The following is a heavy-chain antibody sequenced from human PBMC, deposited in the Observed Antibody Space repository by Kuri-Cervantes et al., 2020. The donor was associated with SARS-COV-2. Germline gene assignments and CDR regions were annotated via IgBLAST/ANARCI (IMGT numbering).Heavy chain of an antibody. D-gene: IGHD2-2*01. V-gene: IGHV4-4*07. CDR2: IYTSGST. CDR1: GGSISSHY. CDR3: ARSGRYCSSTSCYFRYYYCYMDV. Sequence: SETLSLTCTVSGGSISSHYWSWIRQPAGKGLEWIGRIYTSGSTNYNPSLKSRVTMSVDTSKNQFSLKLSSVTAADTAVYYCARSGRYCSSTSCYFRYYYCYMDVWGKGTTVTVSS. J-gene: IGHJ6*03.